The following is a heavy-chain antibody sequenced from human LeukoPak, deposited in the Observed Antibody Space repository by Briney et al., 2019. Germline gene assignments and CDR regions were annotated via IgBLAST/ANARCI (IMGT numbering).Heavy chain of an antibody. D-gene: IGHD3-22*01. CDR1: GFTFSSYS. CDR3: ARAPRATPGPYDSSGPPDY. Sequence: GGSLRLSCAASGFTFSSYSMNWVRQAPGKGLEWVSSISSSSSYIYYADSVKGRFTISRDDAKNSLYLQMNSLRAEDTAVYYCARAPRATPGPYDSSGPPDYWGQGTLVTVSS. V-gene: IGHV3-21*01. CDR2: ISSSSSYI. J-gene: IGHJ4*02.